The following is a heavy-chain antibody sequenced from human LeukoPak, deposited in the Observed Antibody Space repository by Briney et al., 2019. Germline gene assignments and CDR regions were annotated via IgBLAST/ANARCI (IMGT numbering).Heavy chain of an antibody. D-gene: IGHD4-23*01. V-gene: IGHV3-30-3*01. CDR1: GFTFSSYA. CDR3: ARDPGERGLPRWYFDY. J-gene: IGHJ4*02. Sequence: PGGSLRLSCAASGFTFSSYAMHWVRQAPGKGLEWVAVISYDGSNKYYADSVKGRFTISRDNSKNTLYLQMNSLRAEDTAVYYCARDPGERGLPRWYFDYWGQGTLVTVSS. CDR2: ISYDGSNK.